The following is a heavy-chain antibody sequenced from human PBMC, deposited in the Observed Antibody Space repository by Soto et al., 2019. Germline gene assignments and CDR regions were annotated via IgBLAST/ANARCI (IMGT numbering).Heavy chain of an antibody. V-gene: IGHV4-30-4*01. CDR2: IYYSGST. Sequence: SETLSLTCTVSGGSISSGDYYWSWIRQPPGKGLEWIGYIYYSGSTYYNPSLKSRVTISVDTSKNQFSLKLSSVTAADTAVYYCARGWSTTPSFWFDPWGQGTLVTVSS. D-gene: IGHD2-2*01. J-gene: IGHJ5*02. CDR3: ARGWSTTPSFWFDP. CDR1: GGSISSGDYY.